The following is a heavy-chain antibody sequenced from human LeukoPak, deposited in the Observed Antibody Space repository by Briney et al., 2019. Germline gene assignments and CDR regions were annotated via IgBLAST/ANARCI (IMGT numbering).Heavy chain of an antibody. CDR1: GGSVSSSGYY. V-gene: IGHV4-39*07. Sequence: SETLSLTCTVSGGSVSSSGYYWSWIRQPPGKGLEWIGEINHSGSTNYYPSLKSRVTISVDTSKNQFSLKLSSVTAADTAVYFCARYSSGWYGRHFDYWGQGTLVTVSS. D-gene: IGHD6-19*01. J-gene: IGHJ4*02. CDR2: INHSGST. CDR3: ARYSSGWYGRHFDY.